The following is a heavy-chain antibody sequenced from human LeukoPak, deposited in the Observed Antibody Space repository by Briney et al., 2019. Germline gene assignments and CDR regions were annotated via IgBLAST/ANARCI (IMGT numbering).Heavy chain of an antibody. J-gene: IGHJ6*03. Sequence: GGSLRLSCAASGLTFSSYSMNWVRQAPGKGLEWVSSISSSSSYIYYADSVKGRFTISRDNAKNSLYLQMNSLRAEDTAVYYCARGNYYYYYYYMDVWGKGTTVTVSS. CDR2: ISSSSSYI. D-gene: IGHD1-7*01. V-gene: IGHV3-21*01. CDR1: GLTFSSYS. CDR3: ARGNYYYYYYYMDV.